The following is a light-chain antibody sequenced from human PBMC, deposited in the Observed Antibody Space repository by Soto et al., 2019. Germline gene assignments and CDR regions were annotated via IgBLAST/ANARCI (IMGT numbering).Light chain of an antibody. CDR1: QSISSY. V-gene: IGKV3-11*01. J-gene: IGKJ4*01. CDR3: QQRSNWPPT. Sequence: LLTQSPATLSLSPGERVTLSCRASQSISSYLAWYQQKRGQAPRLLIYDASNRATGIPARFSGSGSGTDFTLTITSLEPEDFAIYFCQQRSNWPPTFGGGTKLEI. CDR2: DAS.